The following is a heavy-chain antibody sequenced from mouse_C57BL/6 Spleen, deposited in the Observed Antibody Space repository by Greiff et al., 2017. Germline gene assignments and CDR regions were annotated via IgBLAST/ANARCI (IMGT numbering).Heavy chain of an antibody. Sequence: QVQLKQSGTELVKPGASVKLSCKASGYTFTSYWMHWVKQRPGQGLEWIGNINPSNGGTNYNEKFKSKATLTVDKSSSTAYMQLSSLTSEDSAVYYCARWDGYGEAWFAYWGQGTLVTVSA. CDR1: GYTFTSYW. D-gene: IGHD2-2*01. J-gene: IGHJ3*01. CDR2: INPSNGGT. V-gene: IGHV1-53*01. CDR3: ARWDGYGEAWFAY.